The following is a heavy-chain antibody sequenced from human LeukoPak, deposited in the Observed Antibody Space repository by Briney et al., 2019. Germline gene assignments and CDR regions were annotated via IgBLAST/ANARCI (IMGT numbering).Heavy chain of an antibody. CDR1: GFTFSSYS. J-gene: IGHJ4*02. V-gene: IGHV3-21*01. D-gene: IGHD3-10*01. CDR3: ARDSVVRGVIDY. CDR2: ISSSSSYI. Sequence: GGSLRLSCAASGFTFSSYSMNWVRQAPGKGLEWVSSISSSSSYIYYADSAKGRFTISRDNAKNSLYLQMNSLRAEDTAVYYCARDSVVRGVIDYWGQGTLVTVSS.